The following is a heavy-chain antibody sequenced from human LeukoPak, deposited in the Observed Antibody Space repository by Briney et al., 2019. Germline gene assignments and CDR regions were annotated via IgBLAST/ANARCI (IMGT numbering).Heavy chain of an antibody. D-gene: IGHD3-16*01. Sequence: PGGSLRLSCAASGFTFSSYWISWVRQAPGKGLEWVANIKQDGSEKYYVDSVKGRFTISRDNAKNSLYLQMNSLRAEDTAVYYCAKAGGGYPYYWGQGTLATVSS. CDR1: GFTFSSYW. CDR3: AKAGGGYPYY. CDR2: IKQDGSEK. V-gene: IGHV3-7*03. J-gene: IGHJ4*02.